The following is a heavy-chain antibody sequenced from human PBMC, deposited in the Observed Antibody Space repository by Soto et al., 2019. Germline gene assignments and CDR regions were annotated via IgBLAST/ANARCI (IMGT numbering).Heavy chain of an antibody. CDR3: GRGPYYDSSGYLASNGMDV. V-gene: IGHV3-53*04. Sequence: EVQLVESGGGLVQPGGSLRLSCAASGFTVSSNYMSWVRQAPGKGLEWVSVIYSDGNTYYADSVKGRFTISRHNSKNTLELQMISLGAEDTAVYYWGRGPYYDSSGYLASNGMDVWGQGTTVTVSS. D-gene: IGHD3-22*01. CDR2: IYSDGNT. J-gene: IGHJ6*02. CDR1: GFTVSSNY.